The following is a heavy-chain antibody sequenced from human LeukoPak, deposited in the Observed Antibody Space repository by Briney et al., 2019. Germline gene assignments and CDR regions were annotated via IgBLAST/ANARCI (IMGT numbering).Heavy chain of an antibody. Sequence: PSETLSLTCDVSGYSISSGYYWGWIRQPPGKGLEWIGSIYHSGSTYYNSSLKSRVTISVDTSKNQFSLKLSSVTAADTAVYYCARNGGSAFDIWGQGTMVAVSS. CDR1: GYSISSGYY. V-gene: IGHV4-38-2*01. CDR2: IYHSGST. CDR3: ARNGGSAFDI. J-gene: IGHJ3*02. D-gene: IGHD3-16*01.